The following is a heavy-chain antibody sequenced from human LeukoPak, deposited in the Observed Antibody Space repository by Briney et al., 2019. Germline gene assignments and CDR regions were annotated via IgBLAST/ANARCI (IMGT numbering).Heavy chain of an antibody. D-gene: IGHD2-2*01. Sequence: PSETLSLTCTVSGGSISSYYWSWIRQPPGKGLEWIGYIYYSGSTNYNPSLKSRVTISVDTSKNQFSLKLSSVTAADTAVYYCARGGLLRGTSWNYFDYWGQGTLVTVSS. CDR2: IYYSGST. J-gene: IGHJ4*02. CDR1: GGSISSYY. V-gene: IGHV4-59*01. CDR3: ARGGLLRGTSWNYFDY.